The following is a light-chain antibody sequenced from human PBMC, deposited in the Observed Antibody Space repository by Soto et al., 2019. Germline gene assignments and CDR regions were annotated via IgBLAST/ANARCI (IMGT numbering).Light chain of an antibody. Sequence: QYALTQPRSVSGSPGQTVTISCTGTSSDVGGYNYVSWYQQHPGKAPKLMIYDVSKRPSGVPDRFSGSKSGNTASLTISGLQDEDDAYYFCCSYAGSYTVVVGGGTKLTVL. J-gene: IGLJ2*01. CDR1: SSDVGGYNY. V-gene: IGLV2-11*01. CDR3: CSYAGSYTVV. CDR2: DVS.